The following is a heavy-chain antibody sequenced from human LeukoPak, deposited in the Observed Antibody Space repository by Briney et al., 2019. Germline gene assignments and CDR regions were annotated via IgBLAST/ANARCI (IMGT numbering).Heavy chain of an antibody. V-gene: IGHV3-74*01. CDR3: ARDGNYYDSSGPADY. CDR2: INSDGIST. J-gene: IGHJ4*02. CDR1: RFTFSRYW. Sequence: GGSLRLSCAASRFTFSRYWMHWVRQAPGKGLVWVSRINSDGISTSYADSVKGRFTISRDNAKNTPYLQMNSLRAEDTAVYYCARDGNYYDSSGPADYWGQGTLVTVSS. D-gene: IGHD3-22*01.